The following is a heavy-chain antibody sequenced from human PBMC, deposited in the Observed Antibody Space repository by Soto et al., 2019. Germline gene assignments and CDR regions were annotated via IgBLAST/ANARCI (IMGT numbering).Heavy chain of an antibody. CDR1: GYTFTSYD. CDR3: ARGRADDAFDI. Sequence: ASVKVSCQASGYTFTSYDINLVRQATGQGLEWMGWMNPNSGNTGYAQKFQGRVTMTRNTSISTAYMELSSLRSEDTAVYYCARGRADDAFDIWGQGTMVTVSS. J-gene: IGHJ3*02. CDR2: MNPNSGNT. V-gene: IGHV1-8*01.